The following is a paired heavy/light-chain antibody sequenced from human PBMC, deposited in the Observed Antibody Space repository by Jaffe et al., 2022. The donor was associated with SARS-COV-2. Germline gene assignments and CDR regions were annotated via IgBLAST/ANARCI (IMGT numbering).Light chain of an antibody. Sequence: DIQLTQSPSFLSASVGDRVTITCRASQGISSYLAWYQQKPGKAPKLLIYAASTLQSGVPSRFSGSGSGTEFTLTISSLQPEDFATYYCQQLAFGGGTKVEIK. CDR1: QGISSY. CDR3: QQLA. J-gene: IGKJ4*01. CDR2: AAS. V-gene: IGKV1-9*01.
Heavy chain of an antibody. CDR1: GFTVSSNY. D-gene: IGHD4-17*01. CDR2: IYSGGST. CDR3: ASHDYGDTYYYYGMDV. J-gene: IGHJ6*02. V-gene: IGHV3-53*01. Sequence: EVQLVESGGGLIQPGGSLRLSCAASGFTVSSNYMSWVRQAPGKGLEWVSVIYSGGSTYYADSVKGRFTISRDNSKNTLYLQMNSLRAEDTAVYYCASHDYGDTYYYYGMDVWGQGTTVTVSS.